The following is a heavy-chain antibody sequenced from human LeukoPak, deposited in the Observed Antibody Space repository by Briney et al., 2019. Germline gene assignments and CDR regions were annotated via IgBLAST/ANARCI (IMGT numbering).Heavy chain of an antibody. D-gene: IGHD2-15*01. Sequence: GRSLRLSCAASGFTFSSYGMHWVRQAPGKGLEWVAVIWYDGSNKYYADSVKGRFTISRDNSKSTLYLQMNSLRAEDTAVYYCARSRAAAKKHYYYYYGMDVWGQGTTVTVSS. CDR2: IWYDGSNK. J-gene: IGHJ6*02. CDR1: GFTFSSYG. CDR3: ARSRAAAKKHYYYYYGMDV. V-gene: IGHV3-33*01.